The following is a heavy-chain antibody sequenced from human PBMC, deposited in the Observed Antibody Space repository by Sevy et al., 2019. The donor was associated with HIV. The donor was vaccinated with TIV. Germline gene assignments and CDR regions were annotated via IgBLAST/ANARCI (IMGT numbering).Heavy chain of an antibody. CDR2: LNGSGGRT. V-gene: IGHV3-23*01. D-gene: IGHD1-26*01. CDR1: GFTFSSFA. CDR3: AEDTDSGSDLNDAFDI. Sequence: GESLKISCAASGFTFSSFAMSWVRQTPGKGLEWVSGLNGSGGRTYYPHSVKGRFTISRDNSKNTLYLHMNSLRAEDTAVYYCAEDTDSGSDLNDAFDIWGQGTMVTVSS. J-gene: IGHJ3*02.